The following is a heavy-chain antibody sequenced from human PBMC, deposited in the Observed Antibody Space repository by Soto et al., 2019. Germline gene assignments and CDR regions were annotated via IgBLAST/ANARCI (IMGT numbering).Heavy chain of an antibody. CDR2: INHSGST. CDR3: ARLPRGYNYGMDV. CDR1: GGSFSGYY. V-gene: IGHV4-34*01. Sequence: PSETLSLTCAVYGGSFSGYYWNWIRQPPGKGLEWIGEINHSGSTNYNPSLKSRVTISVDTSKNQFSLKLSSVTAADTAVYYCARLPRGYNYGMDVWGQGTTVTVSS. J-gene: IGHJ6*02.